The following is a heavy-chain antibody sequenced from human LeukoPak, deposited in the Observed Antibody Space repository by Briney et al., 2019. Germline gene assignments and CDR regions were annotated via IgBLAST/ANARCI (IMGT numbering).Heavy chain of an antibody. CDR1: GFTFSSYA. CDR3: AREAAVAGTWWFDP. D-gene: IGHD6-19*01. Sequence: GRSLRLSCAASGFTFSSYAMHWVRQAPGKGLEWVAVISYDGSNKYYADSVKGRFTISRGNSKNTLYLQMNSLRAEDTAVYYCAREAAVAGTWWFDPWGQGTLVTVSS. CDR2: ISYDGSNK. J-gene: IGHJ5*02. V-gene: IGHV3-30*04.